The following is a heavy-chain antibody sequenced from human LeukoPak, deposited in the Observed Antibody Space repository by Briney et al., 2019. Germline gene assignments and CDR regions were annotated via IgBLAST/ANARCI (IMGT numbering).Heavy chain of an antibody. CDR2: ISGSGGST. J-gene: IGHJ4*02. Sequence: PGGSLRLSCAASGFTFSSYAMSWVRQAPGKGLEWVSAISGSGGSTYYADSVKGRFTISRDNSKNTLYLQMNSLRAEDTAVYYCAGKPSIAAAGTVDYWVQGTLVTVSS. D-gene: IGHD6-13*01. CDR3: AGKPSIAAAGTVDY. CDR1: GFTFSSYA. V-gene: IGHV3-23*01.